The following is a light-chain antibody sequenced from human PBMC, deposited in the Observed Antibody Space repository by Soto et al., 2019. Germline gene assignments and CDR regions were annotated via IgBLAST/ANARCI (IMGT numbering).Light chain of an antibody. CDR2: TNN. CDR1: NSNIGSHT. CDR3: AAWDGSLQSWV. V-gene: IGLV1-44*01. J-gene: IGLJ3*02. Sequence: QSVLTQPPSASGTPGQRVTISCSGSNSNIGSHTVNWYQQLPGTAPKLLIYTNNQRPSGVPDRFSDSKSGTSASLAISGLQSEDDGDYYCAAWDGSLQSWVFGGGTKHTVL.